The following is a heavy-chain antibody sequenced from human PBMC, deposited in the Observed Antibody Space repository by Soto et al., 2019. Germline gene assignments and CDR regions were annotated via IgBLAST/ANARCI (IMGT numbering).Heavy chain of an antibody. CDR2: IDGSGGIT. D-gene: IGHD3-10*01. V-gene: IGHV3-23*01. J-gene: IGHJ5*02. CDR3: VKNSGWFNT. Sequence: QLLQSGGGLVQPGGSLTLSCAASGFTFGTTDMSWVRQAPGEGLEWVSTIDGSGGITYYADSVKGRFTISRDNSRNTVYWQMNSLRGDDTALYYCVKNSGWFNTWGQGALVTVSS. CDR1: GFTFGTTD.